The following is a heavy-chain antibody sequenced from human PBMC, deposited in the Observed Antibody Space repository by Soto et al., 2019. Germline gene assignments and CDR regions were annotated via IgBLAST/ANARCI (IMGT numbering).Heavy chain of an antibody. Sequence: QVQLVQSGAEVKKPGASVKVSCKASGYTFTSYDINWVRQATGQGLEWMGWMNPNSGNTGYAQKFQGRVTMTRNTSISTAYMELSSLRSEDTAVYYCARCINYYDSGDDGFDIWGQGTMVTVSS. D-gene: IGHD3-10*01. CDR1: GYTFTSYD. J-gene: IGHJ3*02. CDR3: ARCINYYDSGDDGFDI. CDR2: MNPNSGNT. V-gene: IGHV1-8*01.